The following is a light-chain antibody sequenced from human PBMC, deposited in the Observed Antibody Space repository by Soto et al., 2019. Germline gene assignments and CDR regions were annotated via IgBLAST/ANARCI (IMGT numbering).Light chain of an antibody. J-gene: IGLJ2*01. CDR3: SAWDDSLSVPV. CDR2: STD. Sequence: QSVLTQPPSASGTPGQRVTISCSGTTSNIGTNYVYWYQQLPGMAPKLVMYSTDRRPSGVPGRFSGSKSGTSAFLAITGLRSEDEANYYCSAWDDSLSVPVFGGGTKLTVL. V-gene: IGLV1-47*02. CDR1: TSNIGTNY.